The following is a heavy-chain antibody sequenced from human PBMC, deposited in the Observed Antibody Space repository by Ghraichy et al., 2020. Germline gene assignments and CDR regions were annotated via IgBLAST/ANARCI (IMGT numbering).Heavy chain of an antibody. D-gene: IGHD5-12*01. J-gene: IGHJ4*02. CDR3: AKASGDLGYSGYGEV. V-gene: IGHV1-8*01. CDR1: GYTVTSYD. CDR2: MNPKSGNT. Sequence: ASVKVSCKASGYTVTSYDINWVRQATGQGLEWMGWMNPKSGNTGYAQKFQGRVTMTRDTSISTAYMELSSLRSEDTAVYYCAKASGDLGYSGYGEVWGQGTLVTVSS.